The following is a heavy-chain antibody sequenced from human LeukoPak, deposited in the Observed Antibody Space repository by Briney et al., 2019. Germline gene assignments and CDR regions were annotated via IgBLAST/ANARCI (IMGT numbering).Heavy chain of an antibody. CDR3: ARPYSSSWSFDY. D-gene: IGHD6-13*01. CDR1: GGSISSSSYY. CDR2: INYSGST. Sequence: SETLSLTCTVSGGSISSSSYYWGWIRQPPGKGLEWSGSINYSGSTYYTPSLKSRVTISVDTSKNQFSLKLSSVTAADTAVYYCARPYSSSWSFDYWGQGTLVTVSS. V-gene: IGHV4-39*01. J-gene: IGHJ4*02.